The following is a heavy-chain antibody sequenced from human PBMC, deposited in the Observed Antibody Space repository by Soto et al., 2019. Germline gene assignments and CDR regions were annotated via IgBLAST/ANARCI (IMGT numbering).Heavy chain of an antibody. CDR3: ARVYCSGGSCLFDAFDI. V-gene: IGHV5-51*01. Sequence: VESLKISCKGSGYSFTSYWIGWVRQMPGKGLEWMGIIYPGDSDTRYSPSFQGQVTISADKSISTAYLQWSSLKASDTAMYYCARVYCSGGSCLFDAFDIWGQGTMVTVSS. J-gene: IGHJ3*02. CDR1: GYSFTSYW. CDR2: IYPGDSDT. D-gene: IGHD2-15*01.